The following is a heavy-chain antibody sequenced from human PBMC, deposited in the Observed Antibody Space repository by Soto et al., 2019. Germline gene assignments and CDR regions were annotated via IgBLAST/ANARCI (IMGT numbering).Heavy chain of an antibody. CDR3: ARWGILGVPYGMDV. V-gene: IGHV3-74*01. J-gene: IGHJ6*02. Sequence: RRLSCAASVFTFSSYWMHWVRQAPGKGLVWVSRINSDGSSTSYADSVKGRFAISRDNAKNTLYLQMNSLRAEDTAVYYCARWGILGVPYGMDVWGQGTTVTVSS. D-gene: IGHD1-26*01. CDR2: INSDGSST. CDR1: VFTFSSYW.